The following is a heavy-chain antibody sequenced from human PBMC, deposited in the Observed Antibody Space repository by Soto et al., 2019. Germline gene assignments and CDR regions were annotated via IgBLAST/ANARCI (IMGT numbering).Heavy chain of an antibody. CDR3: ARDQVLADRRDYYYYGKAV. D-gene: IGHD2-2*01. V-gene: IGHV1-2*04. CDR2: INPNSGGT. J-gene: IGHJ6*02. Sequence: GASLKVSCKASGYTFTGYYMHWVRQAPGQGLEWMGWINPNSGGTNYAQKFQGWVTMTRDTSISTAYMELSRLRSDDTAVYYCARDQVLADRRDYYYYGKAVWGQGTTVTVSS. CDR1: GYTFTGYY.